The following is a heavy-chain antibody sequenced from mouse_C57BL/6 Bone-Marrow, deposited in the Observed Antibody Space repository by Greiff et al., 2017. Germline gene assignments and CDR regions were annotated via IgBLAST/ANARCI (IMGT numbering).Heavy chain of an antibody. CDR3: AVPRGY. D-gene: IGHD5-1*01. V-gene: IGHV5-9*01. Sequence: EVKLMESGGGLVKPGGSLKLSCEASGFTFSSYTMSWVRQTPEKRLEWVATISGGGGNTYYPDSVKGGFTISRDNAKNTLYLQMSSLRSEDTSLYYCAVPRGYWVQGTALTVSS. CDR1: GFTFSSYT. J-gene: IGHJ2*01. CDR2: ISGGGGNT.